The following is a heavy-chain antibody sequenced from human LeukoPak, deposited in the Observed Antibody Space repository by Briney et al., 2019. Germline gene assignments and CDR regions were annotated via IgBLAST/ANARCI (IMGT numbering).Heavy chain of an antibody. D-gene: IGHD6-13*01. CDR2: INPNSGGT. Sequence: ASVKVSCKASGYTLTGYYMHWVRQAPGQGLEWMGWINPNSGGTNYAQKFQGRVTMTRDTSISTAYMELSRLRSDDTAVYYCARVPSSHSYFDYWGQGTLVTVSS. V-gene: IGHV1-2*02. J-gene: IGHJ4*02. CDR3: ARVPSSHSYFDY. CDR1: GYTLTGYY.